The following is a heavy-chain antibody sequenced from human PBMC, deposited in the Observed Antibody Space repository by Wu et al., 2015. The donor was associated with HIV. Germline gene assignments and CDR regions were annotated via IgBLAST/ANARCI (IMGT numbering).Heavy chain of an antibody. J-gene: IGHJ3*02. CDR1: GYTFTDYY. CDR2: VDPEDGET. Sequence: EVQLVQSGAEVKKPGATVKISCKVSGYTFTDYYMHWVQQAPGKGLEWMGLVDPEDGETIYAEKFQGRVIITADTSTDTAYMELSSLRSEDTAVYYCATDHSPLYGVTQAPFDIWGQGTMVTVSS. V-gene: IGHV1-69-2*01. D-gene: IGHD4-17*01. CDR3: ATDHSPLYGVTQAPFDI.